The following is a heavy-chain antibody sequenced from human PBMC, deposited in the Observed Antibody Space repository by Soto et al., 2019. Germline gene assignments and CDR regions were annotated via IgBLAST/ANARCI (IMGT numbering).Heavy chain of an antibody. D-gene: IGHD3-10*01. CDR3: AKDRESYYHPASFDS. J-gene: IGHJ5*01. CDR1: GFTFEDYC. Sequence: EVQLLESGGGLIQPGGSLRLSCVASGFTFEDYCMTWVRQAPGKGLEWIATMSGSGGGTYYADSVKGRFIISRHNSEHTLHLQMNRLRVEDSAIYYCAKDRESYYHPASFDSWGQGTLVSVSS. V-gene: IGHV3-23*01. CDR2: MSGSGGGT.